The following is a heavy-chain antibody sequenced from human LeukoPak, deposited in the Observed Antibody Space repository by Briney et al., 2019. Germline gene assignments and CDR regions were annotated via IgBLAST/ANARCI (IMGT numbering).Heavy chain of an antibody. J-gene: IGHJ4*02. CDR1: GVTVSTSY. D-gene: IGHD4-17*01. CDR3: ARDPSPFYGDYGY. Sequence: GGSLRLSCTASGVTVSTSYMGWVRQAPGKGLEWVSIMYSGGGTDYADSVKGRFTISRENSKNTLYLQMNSLRAEDTAVYYCARDPSPFYGDYGYWGQGTLVTVSS. V-gene: IGHV3-66*01. CDR2: MYSGGGT.